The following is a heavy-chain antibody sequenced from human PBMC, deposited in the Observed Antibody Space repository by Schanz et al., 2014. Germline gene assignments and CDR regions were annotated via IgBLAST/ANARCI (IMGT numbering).Heavy chain of an antibody. V-gene: IGHV3-23*04. CDR1: GFTFSSYA. D-gene: IGHD3-10*01. CDR2: ISGDGST. J-gene: IGHJ4*02. Sequence: EVQLVESGGGLVQPGGSLRLSCVASGFTFSSYAMSWVRQTPGKGLEWVSTISGDGSTYYTDSVRGRFTISRDNSXXXXXXXXXXXXXXXXXXXXXXXXXXSTWFLFDYWGQGALVTVSS. CDR3: XXXXXSTWFLFDY.